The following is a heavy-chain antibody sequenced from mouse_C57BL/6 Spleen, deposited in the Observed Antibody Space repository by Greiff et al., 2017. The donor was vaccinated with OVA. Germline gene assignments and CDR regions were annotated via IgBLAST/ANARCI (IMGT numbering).Heavy chain of an antibody. V-gene: IGHV3-6*01. J-gene: IGHJ2*01. D-gene: IGHD2-5*01. Sequence: DVQLQESGPGLVKPSQSLSLTCSVTGYSITSGYYWNWIRQFPGNKLEWMGYISYDGSNNYNPSLKNRISITRDTSKNQFFLKLNSVTTEDTATYYCARWGSYYSNSYYFDYWGQGTTLTVSS. CDR3: ARWGSYYSNSYYFDY. CDR1: GYSITSGYY. CDR2: ISYDGSN.